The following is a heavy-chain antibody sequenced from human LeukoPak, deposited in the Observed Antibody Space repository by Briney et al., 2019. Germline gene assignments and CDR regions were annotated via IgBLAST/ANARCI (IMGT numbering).Heavy chain of an antibody. J-gene: IGHJ4*02. CDR3: ARGLDY. CDR2: IYTSGST. Sequence: SETLSLTCAVSGYPINNAYYWRWIRQPAGKGLEWIGRIYTSGSTNYNPSLKSRVTISVDTSKNQFSLKLSSVTAADTAVYYCARGLDYWGQGTLVTVSS. V-gene: IGHV4-61*02. CDR1: GYPINNAYY.